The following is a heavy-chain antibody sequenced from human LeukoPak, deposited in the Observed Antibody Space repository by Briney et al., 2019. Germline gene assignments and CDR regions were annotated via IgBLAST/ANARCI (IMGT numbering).Heavy chain of an antibody. CDR1: GYSVNELS. Sequence: ASVKVSCKVSGYSVNELSMHWVRQAPGLGLEWMGGFNREDDAPVYAQQFQGRVTMTEDTSTDTAYMELSSLRSEDTALYYCATLDSYYDTSGRPLLPDWGQGTLVTASS. J-gene: IGHJ4*02. CDR2: FNREDDAP. V-gene: IGHV1-24*01. D-gene: IGHD3-22*01. CDR3: ATLDSYYDTSGRPLLPD.